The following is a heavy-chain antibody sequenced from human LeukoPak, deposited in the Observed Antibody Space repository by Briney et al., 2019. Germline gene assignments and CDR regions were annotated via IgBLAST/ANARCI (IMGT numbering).Heavy chain of an antibody. CDR3: ASGPFLDY. V-gene: IGHV3-66*01. D-gene: IGHD3-16*01. CDR1: GFTVSSNY. Sequence: PGGSLRFSCAASGFTVSSNYKSWVRQAPGKGLEWVSVIYSGGSTYYADSVKGRFTISRDNSKNTLYLQMNSLRAEDTAVYYCASGPFLDYWGQGTLVTVSS. J-gene: IGHJ4*02. CDR2: IYSGGST.